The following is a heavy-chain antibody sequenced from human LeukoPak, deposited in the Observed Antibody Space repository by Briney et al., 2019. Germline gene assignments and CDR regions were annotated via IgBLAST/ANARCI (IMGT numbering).Heavy chain of an antibody. V-gene: IGHV3-7*01. CDR1: GFTVSSNY. CDR2: LHADGVEQ. Sequence: GGSLRLSCAASGFTVSSNYMSWVRQAPGKGLEWVARLHADGVEQNYVDSVTGRFTMSRDNAKNSLDLQINSLRVEDTAVYYCARGGYSFDYLGQGALVAVSS. CDR3: ARGGYSFDY. J-gene: IGHJ4*02. D-gene: IGHD5-18*01.